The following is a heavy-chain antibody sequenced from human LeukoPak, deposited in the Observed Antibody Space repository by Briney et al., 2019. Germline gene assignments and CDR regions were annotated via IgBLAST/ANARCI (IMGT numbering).Heavy chain of an antibody. CDR2: ISGSGGST. D-gene: IGHD3-22*01. CDR3: AKDRSYYDSSGCWVFDY. Sequence: GGSLRLSCAASGFTFSSYAMSWVRQAPGKGLEWVSAISGSGGSTYYADSVKGRFTISRDNSKNTLYLQMNSLRAEDTAVYYCAKDRSYYDSSGCWVFDYWGQGTLVTVSS. V-gene: IGHV3-23*01. CDR1: GFTFSSYA. J-gene: IGHJ4*02.